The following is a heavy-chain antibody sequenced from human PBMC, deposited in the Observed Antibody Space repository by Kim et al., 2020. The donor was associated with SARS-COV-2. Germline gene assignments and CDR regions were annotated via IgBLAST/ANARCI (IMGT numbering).Heavy chain of an antibody. Sequence: SGYNSYAESLRRRFTIARDNAQKSLYLQMNSLGAEDTAIYYCARGRYYFDYWGQGTLVTVSS. J-gene: IGHJ4*02. CDR3: ARGRYYFDY. D-gene: IGHD3-10*01. V-gene: IGHV3-11*06. CDR2: SGYN.